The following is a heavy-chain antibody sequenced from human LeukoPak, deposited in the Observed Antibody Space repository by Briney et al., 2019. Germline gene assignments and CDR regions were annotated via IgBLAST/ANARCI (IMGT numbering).Heavy chain of an antibody. Sequence: ASVKVSCKASGYTFTSYGISWVRQAPGQGLEWMGWISAYNGNTNYAQKLQGRATMTTDTSTSTAYMELRSLRSDDTAVYYCARENDYYDSSGYYYGFDYWGQGTLVTVSS. CDR1: GYTFTSYG. CDR3: ARENDYYDSSGYYYGFDY. V-gene: IGHV1-18*01. D-gene: IGHD3-22*01. J-gene: IGHJ4*02. CDR2: ISAYNGNT.